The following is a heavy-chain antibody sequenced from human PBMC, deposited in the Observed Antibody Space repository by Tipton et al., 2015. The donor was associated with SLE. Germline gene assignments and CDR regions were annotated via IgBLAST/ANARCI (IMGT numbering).Heavy chain of an antibody. D-gene: IGHD4-17*01. CDR2: IYPGDSDT. Sequence: VQLVQSGAEVKKPGESLKISCKGSGYSFTSYWIGWVRQMPGKGLEWMGIIYPGDSDTRYSPSFQGQVTISADKSISTAYLQWSSLKASDTAMYYCARRNCRGGDYAGPGDYWGQGTLVTVSS. CDR1: GYSFTSYW. V-gene: IGHV5-51*03. J-gene: IGHJ4*02. CDR3: ARRNCRGGDYAGPGDY.